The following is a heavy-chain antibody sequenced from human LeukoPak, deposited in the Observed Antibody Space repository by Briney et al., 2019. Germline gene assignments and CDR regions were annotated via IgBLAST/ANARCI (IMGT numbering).Heavy chain of an antibody. J-gene: IGHJ4*02. CDR3: ARDVDYGDYQYLDY. Sequence: PGGSLRLSCAASGFTFSSYGMHWVRQAPGKGLEWVAVVWYDGSNKYYADSVKGRFTISRDNSKDTLYLQMNSLRAEDTAVYYCARDVDYGDYQYLDYWGQGTLVTVSS. CDR2: VWYDGSNK. CDR1: GFTFSSYG. V-gene: IGHV3-33*01. D-gene: IGHD4-17*01.